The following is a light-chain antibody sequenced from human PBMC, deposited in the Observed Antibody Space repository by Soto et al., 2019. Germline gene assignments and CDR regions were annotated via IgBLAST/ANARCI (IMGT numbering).Light chain of an antibody. J-gene: IGKJ1*01. V-gene: IGKV3-15*01. CDR2: GAS. CDR1: QSFSSN. CDR3: HQYNNWPPWT. Sequence: EIVMTQSPATLSVSPGERATLSCRASQSFSSNLAWYQQKPGQAPRLLLYGASTRATGIPARFSRSGSGTEFTLTISSLQSEDFAVYYCHQYNNWPPWTFGQGNTVEIK.